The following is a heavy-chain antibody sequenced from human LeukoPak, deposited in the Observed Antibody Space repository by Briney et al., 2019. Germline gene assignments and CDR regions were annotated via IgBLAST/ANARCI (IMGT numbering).Heavy chain of an antibody. CDR1: GFTFRSYG. D-gene: IGHD1-26*01. V-gene: IGHV3-33*01. CDR3: ARMYSGSYESALDY. J-gene: IGHJ4*02. CDR2: IWYDGSYK. Sequence: GGSLRLSCAASGFTFRSYGMHWVRQAPGKGLEWVAIIWYDGSYKNYAVSVEGRFAISRDNSENTLYLQMNSLRAEDTAVYYCARMYSGSYESALDYWGQGTLVTVSS.